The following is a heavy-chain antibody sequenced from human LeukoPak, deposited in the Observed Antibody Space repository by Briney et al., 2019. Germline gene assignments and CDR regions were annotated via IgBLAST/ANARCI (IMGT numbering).Heavy chain of an antibody. Sequence: PSETLSLTCSVSGGSISSYYWSWIRQPPGKGLEWIGYIYYSGSANYNPSLKSRVTISVDTSKNQFSLKLSSVTAADTAVYFCARQLRGEAVAGHLQPFDYWGQGTLVTVSS. V-gene: IGHV4-59*08. CDR1: GGSISSYY. J-gene: IGHJ4*02. CDR3: ARQLRGEAVAGHLQPFDY. CDR2: IYYSGSA. D-gene: IGHD6-19*01.